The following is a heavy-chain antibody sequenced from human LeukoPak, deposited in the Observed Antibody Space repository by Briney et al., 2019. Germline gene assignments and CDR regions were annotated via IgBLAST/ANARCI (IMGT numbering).Heavy chain of an antibody. J-gene: IGHJ6*02. CDR2: ISSSSSYI. Sequence: PGGSLRLSCAASGFTFSSYSMNWVRQAPGKGLEWVSSISSSSSYIYYADSVKGRFTISRDNAKNSLYLQMYSLRAEDTAVYYCARDMREYDFWSGYGYYGMDVWGQGTTVTVSS. CDR1: GFTFSSYS. D-gene: IGHD3-3*01. V-gene: IGHV3-21*01. CDR3: ARDMREYDFWSGYGYYGMDV.